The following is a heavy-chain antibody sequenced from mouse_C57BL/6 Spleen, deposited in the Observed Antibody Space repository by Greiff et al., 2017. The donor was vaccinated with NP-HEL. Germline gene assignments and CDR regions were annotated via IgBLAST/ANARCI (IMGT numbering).Heavy chain of an antibody. D-gene: IGHD3-3*01. CDR3: ARGGDFDWYFDV. J-gene: IGHJ1*03. CDR1: GFTFSSYA. Sequence: EVQLQESGGGLVKPGGSLKLSCAASGFTFSSYAMSWVRQTPEKRLEWVATISDGGSYTYYPDNVKGRFTISRDNAKNNLYLQMSHLKSEDTAMYYWARGGDFDWYFDVWGTGTTVTVSS. CDR2: ISDGGSYT. V-gene: IGHV5-4*01.